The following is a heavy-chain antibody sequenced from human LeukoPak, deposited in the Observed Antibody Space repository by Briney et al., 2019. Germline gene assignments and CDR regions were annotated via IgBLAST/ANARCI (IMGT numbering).Heavy chain of an antibody. CDR1: GGSISSYN. J-gene: IGHJ6*04. D-gene: IGHD5-12*01. CDR3: ARLHILATTHVYYAIDV. CDR2: INLSGTT. V-gene: IGHV4-34*01. Sequence: SETLSLTCTVSGGSISSYNWSWVCQPPRQGMGLVGEINLSGTTNYHPYPTRRVPISVATSKNQFSLTLSSVTAADTAVYYCARLHILATTHVYYAIDVWGKGTTVTISS.